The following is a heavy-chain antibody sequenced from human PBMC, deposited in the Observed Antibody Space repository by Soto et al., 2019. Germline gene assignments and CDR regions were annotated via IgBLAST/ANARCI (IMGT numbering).Heavy chain of an antibody. CDR2: ISGYNGYT. CDR3: ARDRDYSHTDADIDS. CDR1: GYNFNTYG. D-gene: IGHD3-16*01. Sequence: QVQLMQSGAEVRRPGTSMRISCTTSGYNFNTYGIIWVRQAPGQGLEWMGWISGYNGYTKYAQNFEDRVTLSTAPSTSTAFLELRNLRSGDTALYFCARDRDYSHTDADIDSWGQGTLVTVSS. V-gene: IGHV1-18*01. J-gene: IGHJ4*02.